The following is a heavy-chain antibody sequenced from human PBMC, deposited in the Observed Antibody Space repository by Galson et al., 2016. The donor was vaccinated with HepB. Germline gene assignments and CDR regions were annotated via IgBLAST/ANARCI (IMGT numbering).Heavy chain of an antibody. CDR1: GGPFSGYY. V-gene: IGHV4-34*01. J-gene: IGHJ1*01. CDR2: INYGGTT. Sequence: SETLSLTCVIYGGPFSGYYWSWIRQPPGKGLEWIGEINYGGTTNYRPSLKSRVIISADTSKNQFSLKLSSVTAADTAVYYCARRVANSWYSKKYFQDWGQGTQVTVSS. D-gene: IGHD5-12*01. CDR3: ARRVANSWYSKKYFQD.